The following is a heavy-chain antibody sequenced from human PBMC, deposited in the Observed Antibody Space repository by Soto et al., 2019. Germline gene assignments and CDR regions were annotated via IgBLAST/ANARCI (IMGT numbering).Heavy chain of an antibody. V-gene: IGHV4-59*01. D-gene: IGHD6-13*01. J-gene: IGHJ6*02. CDR3: ARERAGRGYYYYAMDV. Sequence: QVQLQESGPGLVKPSETLSLTCTVSGGSISNYYWSWIRQPPGKGLEWIGYIYYSGSTNYNPSLKCRGTISVAQSKNRFSIGLSSVTAADTAVYYCARERAGRGYYYYAMDVWGQGTTVTVSS. CDR2: IYYSGST. CDR1: GGSISNYY.